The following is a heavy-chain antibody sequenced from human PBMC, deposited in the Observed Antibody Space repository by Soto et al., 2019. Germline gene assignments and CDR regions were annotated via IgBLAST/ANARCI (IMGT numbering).Heavy chain of an antibody. D-gene: IGHD6-19*01. CDR1: GASISSYF. J-gene: IGHJ5*02. Sequence: SDTLSLTCTVSGASISSYFWTWIRQPAGKGLDWIGRISTSGTTNYNPSLKSRVTMSVDTSKNHFSLNLSSVTAADTAVYYCAREAGPDRWFDPWGQGTLVTVSS. CDR2: ISTSGTT. CDR3: AREAGPDRWFDP. V-gene: IGHV4-4*07.